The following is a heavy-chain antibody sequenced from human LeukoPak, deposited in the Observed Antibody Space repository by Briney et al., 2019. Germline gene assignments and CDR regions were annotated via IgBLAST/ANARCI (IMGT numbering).Heavy chain of an antibody. Sequence: GRSLRLSCAASGFTLSSYAMQSARQAPGKGLEWVEVISEDGSNKYYADSVKARFTISRDNSKNTLYLQMNSLRAEDTAVYYCARGLTYYYDSSGYYGYYYGMDVWGQGTTVTVSS. V-gene: IGHV3-30-3*01. J-gene: IGHJ6*02. CDR1: GFTLSSYA. CDR3: ARGLTYYYDSSGYYGYYYGMDV. D-gene: IGHD3-22*01. CDR2: ISEDGSNK.